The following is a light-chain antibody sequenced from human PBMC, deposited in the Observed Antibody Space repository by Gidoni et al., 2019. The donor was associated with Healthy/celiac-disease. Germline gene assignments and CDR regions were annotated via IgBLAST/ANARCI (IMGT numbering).Light chain of an antibody. Sequence: SAVSVALGQTVRITCQGDSLRSYYASWYQQKPGQAPVLVIYGKNNRPSGIPDRFSGSSSGNTASLTITGAQAEDEADYYCNSRDSSGNHIFGGGTKLTVL. CDR2: GKN. CDR1: SLRSYY. CDR3: NSRDSSGNHI. V-gene: IGLV3-19*01. J-gene: IGLJ2*01.